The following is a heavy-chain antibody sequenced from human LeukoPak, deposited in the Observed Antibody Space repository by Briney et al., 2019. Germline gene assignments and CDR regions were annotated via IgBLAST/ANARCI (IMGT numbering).Heavy chain of an antibody. Sequence: GGSLRLSCAASGFTLSSYEMNWVRQAPGKGLEWVSYISSSGSTIYYADSVKGRFTISRYNAKNSLYLQMNSLRAEDTAVYYCAGGVTIFGVVRFDYWGRGTPVTVSS. V-gene: IGHV3-48*03. CDR3: AGGVTIFGVVRFDY. CDR2: ISSSGSTI. J-gene: IGHJ4*02. CDR1: GFTLSSYE. D-gene: IGHD3-3*01.